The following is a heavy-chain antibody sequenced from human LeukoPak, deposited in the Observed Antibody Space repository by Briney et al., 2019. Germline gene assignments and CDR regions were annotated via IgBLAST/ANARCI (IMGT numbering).Heavy chain of an antibody. J-gene: IGHJ5*02. Sequence: SETLSLTCAVYGGSFSGYYWSWIRQPPGKGLEWIGEINHSGSTNYNPSLKSRVTISVDTSKNQFSLKLSSVTAADTAVYYCARGLPYYDILTGYSANWFDPWGQGTLVTVSS. CDR2: INHSGST. D-gene: IGHD3-9*01. CDR1: GGSFSGYY. V-gene: IGHV4-34*01. CDR3: ARGLPYYDILTGYSANWFDP.